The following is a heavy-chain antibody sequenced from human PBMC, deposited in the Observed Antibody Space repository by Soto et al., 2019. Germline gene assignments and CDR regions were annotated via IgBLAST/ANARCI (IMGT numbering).Heavy chain of an antibody. CDR2: IYYSGST. V-gene: IGHV4-59*01. Sequence: SLTCTVSGGSSSCYYWSWIRQPPGQGLEWIGYIYYSGSTNYNPSLKSRVTISVDTSKNQFSLKLSSVTAADPAVYYCARERHYYYGMDVWGQGTSVTVSS. J-gene: IGHJ6*02. CDR1: GGSSSCYY. CDR3: ARERHYYYGMDV.